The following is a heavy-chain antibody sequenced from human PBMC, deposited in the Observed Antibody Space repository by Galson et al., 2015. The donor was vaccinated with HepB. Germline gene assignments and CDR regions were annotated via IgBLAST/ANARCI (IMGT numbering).Heavy chain of an antibody. CDR3: AKHVPGRSFDC. CDR2: LNSDGTT. Sequence: SLRLSCAVSGSFSTYDMSWVRQAPGEGLEWVSALNSDGTTYHADSVRGRFTISRDNSKNTLFLQMSSLRVDDTAVYYCAKHVPGRSFDCWGQGTLVTVSS. J-gene: IGHJ4*02. CDR1: GSFSTYD. D-gene: IGHD2-15*01. V-gene: IGHV3-23*01.